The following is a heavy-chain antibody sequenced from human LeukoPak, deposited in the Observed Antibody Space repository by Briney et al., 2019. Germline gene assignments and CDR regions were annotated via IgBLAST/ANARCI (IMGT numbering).Heavy chain of an antibody. V-gene: IGHV1-69*13. J-gene: IGHJ3*02. Sequence: ASVKVSCKASGGTFSSYAISWVRQAPGQGLEWMGGIIPIFGTANYAQRFQGRVTITADESTSTAYMELSSLRSEDTAVYYCARDGRYSYGSGDAFDIWGQGTMVTVSS. CDR2: IIPIFGTA. D-gene: IGHD5-18*01. CDR1: GGTFSSYA. CDR3: ARDGRYSYGSGDAFDI.